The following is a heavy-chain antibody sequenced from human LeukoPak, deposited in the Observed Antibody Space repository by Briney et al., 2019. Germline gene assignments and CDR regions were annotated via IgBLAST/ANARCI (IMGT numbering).Heavy chain of an antibody. CDR1: GFSFNTYW. V-gene: IGHV3-7*04. J-gene: IGHJ4*02. D-gene: IGHD3-9*01. CDR2: IKQDGSEK. Sequence: GGSLRLSCAASGFSFNTYWMTWVRQAPGKGPEWVANIKQDGSEKDYVDSVKGRFTISRDNGKNSPYLQMNSLRGDDTAVYYCARVRGDRDILTGYFKLYFDYWGQGTLVTVSS. CDR3: ARVRGDRDILTGYFKLYFDY.